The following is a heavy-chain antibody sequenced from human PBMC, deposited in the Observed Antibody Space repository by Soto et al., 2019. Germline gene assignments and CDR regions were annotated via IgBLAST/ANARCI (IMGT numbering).Heavy chain of an antibody. CDR3: ARVNGGYTLADY. Sequence: ALVKVSCKASVYTFTSYGIGCLRQAPGQGLEWMGWISAYNGNTNYAQKLQGRVTMSTDTSTSTAYMELRRLRSDDTAVYCCARVNGGYTLADYWGQGTLVTVSS. CDR1: VYTFTSYG. CDR2: ISAYNGNT. J-gene: IGHJ4*02. V-gene: IGHV1-18*01. D-gene: IGHD2-2*02.